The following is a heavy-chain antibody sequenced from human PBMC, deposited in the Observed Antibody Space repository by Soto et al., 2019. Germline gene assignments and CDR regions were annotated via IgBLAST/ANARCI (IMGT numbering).Heavy chain of an antibody. CDR2: ISYDGSNK. V-gene: IGHV3-30-3*02. CDR3: AKDQASGQGSFDS. J-gene: IGHJ4*02. Sequence: LRLSCAASGFTVSSYAMHWVRQAPGKGLEWVAVISYDGSNKYYADSVKGRFTISRDNSKNTLFLQMNSLRADDTAVYYCAKDQASGQGSFDSWSQGTLVTVSS. CDR1: GFTVSSYA.